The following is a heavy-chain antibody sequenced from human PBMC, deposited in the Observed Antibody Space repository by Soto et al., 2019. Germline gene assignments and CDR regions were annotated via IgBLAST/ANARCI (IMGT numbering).Heavy chain of an antibody. CDR2: ISYEGSNK. Sequence: QVQLVESGGGVVQPGRSLRLSCAASGFTFSSYGMHWVRQAPGKGLEWVAVISYEGSNKYYADSVKGRFTISRDNSKNTLYLQMNSQRAEDTAVYYCASGEGSLLWFGELFLHWGQGTLVTVSS. D-gene: IGHD3-10*01. CDR1: GFTFSSYG. CDR3: ASGEGSLLWFGELFLH. V-gene: IGHV3-30*03. J-gene: IGHJ4*02.